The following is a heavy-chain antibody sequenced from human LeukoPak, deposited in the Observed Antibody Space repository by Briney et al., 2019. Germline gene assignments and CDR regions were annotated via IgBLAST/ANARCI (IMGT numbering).Heavy chain of an antibody. Sequence: GGSLRPSCAASGFTFTTYWMGWVRQAPGKGLEWVANIKQDGSEKYYVDSVKGRFTISRDNAKNSLYLQMNSLRAEDTAVYYCARPLMYYYGSETYFWFDPWGQGTLVTVSS. CDR3: ARPLMYYYGSETYFWFDP. V-gene: IGHV3-7*02. D-gene: IGHD3-10*01. CDR2: IKQDGSEK. J-gene: IGHJ5*02. CDR1: GFTFTTYW.